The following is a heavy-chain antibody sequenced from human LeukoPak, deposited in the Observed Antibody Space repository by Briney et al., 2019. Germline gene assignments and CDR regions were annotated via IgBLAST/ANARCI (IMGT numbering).Heavy chain of an antibody. V-gene: IGHV1-18*01. CDR2: ISAYNGNT. D-gene: IGHD5-24*01. Sequence: ASVKVSCKASGYTFTSYSISWVRQAPGQGLEWMGWISAYNGNTIYAQKVEGRVTMTTDTSTSTAYMELRSLKSDDTAVYYCARNKMAGVVSYFDYWGQGTLVTVSS. CDR3: ARNKMAGVVSYFDY. J-gene: IGHJ4*02. CDR1: GYTFTSYS.